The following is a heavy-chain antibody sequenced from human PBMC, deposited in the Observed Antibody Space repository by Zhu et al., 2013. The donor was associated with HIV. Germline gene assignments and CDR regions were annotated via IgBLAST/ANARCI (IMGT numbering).Heavy chain of an antibody. D-gene: IGHD3-22*01. J-gene: IGHJ4*02. CDR3: ARGFVGGYPYYFDY. V-gene: IGHV1-2*02. Sequence: QVQLVQSGAVVKNPGASVKVSCKASGYTFTAYYMHWVRQAPGQGLEWMGWINPNSGGTNYAQKFQGRVTMTRDTSISTAYMELSRLRSDDTAVYYCARGFVGGYPYYFDYWGQGTLVTVSS. CDR2: INPNSGGT. CDR1: GYTFTAYY.